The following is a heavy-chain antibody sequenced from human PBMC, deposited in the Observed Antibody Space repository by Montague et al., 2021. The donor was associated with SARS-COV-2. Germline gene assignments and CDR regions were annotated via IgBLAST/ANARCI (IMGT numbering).Heavy chain of an antibody. Sequence: SLRLSCAASGFTFSSYWMSWVRQAPGKGREWVANIKQDGSEKYYVDSVKGRFTISRDNAKNSLYLQMNSLRAEDTAVYYCARDFYGSGSSYYYYGMDVWGQGTTVTVSS. V-gene: IGHV3-7*01. CDR1: GFTFSSYW. J-gene: IGHJ6*02. CDR2: IKQDGSEK. D-gene: IGHD3-10*01. CDR3: ARDFYGSGSSYYYYGMDV.